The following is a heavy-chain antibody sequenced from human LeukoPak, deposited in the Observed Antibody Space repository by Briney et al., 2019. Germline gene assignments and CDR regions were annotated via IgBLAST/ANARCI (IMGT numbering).Heavy chain of an antibody. CDR1: GSPFSDYY. V-gene: IGHV3-11*01. CDR2: ISSSGSTI. D-gene: IGHD6-13*01. J-gene: IGHJ4*02. CDR3: ARDISSWYSVDY. Sequence: GGPLRLSCAASGSPFSDYYMCWLRQAPGEGLEGASYISSSGSTIYYADSVKGRFTISRDNAKNSLYLQMNSLRAEDTAVYYCARDISSWYSVDYWGQGTLVTVSS.